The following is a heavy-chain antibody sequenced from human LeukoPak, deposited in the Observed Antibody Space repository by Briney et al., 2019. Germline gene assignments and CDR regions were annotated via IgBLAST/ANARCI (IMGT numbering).Heavy chain of an antibody. V-gene: IGHV4-34*01. CDR1: GGSFSGYY. J-gene: IGHJ4*02. CDR3: ARVNYYDSSGPLRDFFDY. Sequence: SETLSLTCAVYGGSFSGYYWSWIRQPPGKGLEWIGEINHSGSTNYNPSLKSRVTISVDTSKNQFSLELSSVTAADTAVYFCARVNYYDSSGPLRDFFDYWGQGTLVTVSS. CDR2: INHSGST. D-gene: IGHD3-22*01.